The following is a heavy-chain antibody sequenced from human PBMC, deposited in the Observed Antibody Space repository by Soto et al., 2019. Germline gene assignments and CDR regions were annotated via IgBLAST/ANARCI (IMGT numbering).Heavy chain of an antibody. D-gene: IGHD1-26*01. V-gene: IGHV4-39*01. CDR3: ARHGITGSYYDAFDI. CDR1: VNSISSSRCH. Sequence: SDTVSLTCNVIVNSISSSRCHSVWFCQPPGKGLEWIASIKYSGTTFYNPSLKSRVTLSVDTSKNQFALKLSSVTAAETAVYYCARHGITGSYYDAFDIWGQGTMVT. J-gene: IGHJ3*02. CDR2: IKYSGTT.